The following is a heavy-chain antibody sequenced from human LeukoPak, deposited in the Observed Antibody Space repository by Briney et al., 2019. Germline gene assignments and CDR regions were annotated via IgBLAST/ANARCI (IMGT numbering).Heavy chain of an antibody. D-gene: IGHD1-14*01. CDR1: GGSISSYY. V-gene: IGHV4-59*01. CDR3: AGETGPNVAFDI. J-gene: IGHJ3*02. CDR2: IYHSGST. Sequence: PSETLSLTCTVSGGSISSYYWSWIRQPPGKGLEWLGYIYHSGSTIYNPSLRSRVTISVETSKNQFSLKLNSVTAADTAVYYCAGETGPNVAFDIWGQGTMVTVSS.